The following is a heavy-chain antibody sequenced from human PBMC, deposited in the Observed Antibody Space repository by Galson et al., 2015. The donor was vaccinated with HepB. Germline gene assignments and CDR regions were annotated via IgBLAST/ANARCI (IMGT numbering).Heavy chain of an antibody. V-gene: IGHV4-59*08. CDR1: GDSLRSFF. D-gene: IGHD3-22*01. CDR3: ARQPPSSGGGFFDS. J-gene: IGHJ4*02. Sequence: TLSLTCNVSGDSLRSFFWTWIRQPPGKGLQWLGSLRGSGTTDYNVALRTRVAISLGSSKKVLSLTLNSVTATDTAVYSCARQPPSSGGGFFDSWGQGTLVTVSS. CDR2: LRGSGTT.